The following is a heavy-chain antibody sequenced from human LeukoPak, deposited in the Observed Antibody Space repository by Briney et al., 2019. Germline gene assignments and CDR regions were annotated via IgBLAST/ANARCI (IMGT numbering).Heavy chain of an antibody. Sequence: SQTLSLTCTVSGGSISSGGYYWSWIRQHPGKGLEWIGYIYYSGSTYYNPSLKSRVTISVDTSKNQFSLKLSSVTAADTAVYYCARTSIVVATAIYFDYWGQGTLVTVSS. CDR3: ARTSIVVATAIYFDY. D-gene: IGHD2-21*02. CDR2: IYYSGST. V-gene: IGHV4-31*03. CDR1: GGSISSGGYY. J-gene: IGHJ4*02.